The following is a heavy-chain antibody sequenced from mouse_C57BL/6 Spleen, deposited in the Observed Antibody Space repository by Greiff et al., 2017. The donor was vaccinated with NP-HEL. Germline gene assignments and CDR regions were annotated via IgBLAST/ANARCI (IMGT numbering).Heavy chain of an antibody. Sequence: QVQLKESGAELVRPGASVTLSCKASGYTFTDYEMHWVKQTPVHGLEWIGAIDPETGGTAYNQKFKGKAILTADKSSSTAYMELRSLTSEDSAVYYCTRYDGHYEYYAMDYWGQGTSVTVSS. J-gene: IGHJ4*01. CDR2: IDPETGGT. CDR1: GYTFTDYE. D-gene: IGHD2-3*01. V-gene: IGHV1-15*01. CDR3: TRYDGHYEYYAMDY.